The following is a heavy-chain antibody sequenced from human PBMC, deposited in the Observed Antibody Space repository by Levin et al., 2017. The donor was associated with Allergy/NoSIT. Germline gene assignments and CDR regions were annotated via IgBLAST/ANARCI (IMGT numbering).Heavy chain of an antibody. CDR1: GFSLSNAW. V-gene: IGHV3-15*01. Sequence: RGESLKISCAASGFSLSNAWMNWVRQAPGKGLEWVGRISTKTDGAATDYAAPVKGRFTISRDDSTNTLYLQMNNLKIEDTAVYYCCTQFQWWGQGTLVTVSS. CDR3: CTQFQW. D-gene: IGHD6-19*01. CDR2: ISTKTDGAAT. J-gene: IGHJ4*02.